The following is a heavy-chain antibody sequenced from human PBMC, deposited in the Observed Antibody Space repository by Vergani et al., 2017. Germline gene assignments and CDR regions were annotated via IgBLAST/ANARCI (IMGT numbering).Heavy chain of an antibody. J-gene: IGHJ5*02. CDR3: VKDAGSYENCFGP. CDR1: GFTFSTYA. Sequence: EVQLLESGGSLKQPGGSVRLSCAASGFTFSTYAMHWVRQAPGKGLEWVSALTGGCGSTYYADSFKGRFIISRDNSRDTLYMQMNSLRPEDTATYYCVKDAGSYENCFGPWSQGTLVTVSS. CDR2: LTGGCGST. V-gene: IGHV3-23*01. D-gene: IGHD5-12*01.